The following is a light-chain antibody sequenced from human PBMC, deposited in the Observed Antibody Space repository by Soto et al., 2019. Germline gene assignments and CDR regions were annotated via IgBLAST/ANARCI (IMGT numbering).Light chain of an antibody. V-gene: IGLV2-14*01. Sequence: QSALTQPASVSGSPGQSITISCTGTTSDVGGYNYVSWYQQHPGKALKLMIYEVSNRPSGVSNRFSGSKSGNTASLTISGLQAEDEAAYYCFSYTTSSAPYVFGTGTKLTVL. CDR2: EVS. CDR1: TSDVGGYNY. J-gene: IGLJ1*01. CDR3: FSYTTSSAPYV.